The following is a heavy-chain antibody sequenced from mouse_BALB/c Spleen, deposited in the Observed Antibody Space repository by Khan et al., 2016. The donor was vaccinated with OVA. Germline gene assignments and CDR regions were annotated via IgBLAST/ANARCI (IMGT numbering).Heavy chain of an antibody. CDR1: GYTFTTAG. CDR2: INTHSGVP. D-gene: IGHD2-5*01. J-gene: IGHJ4*01. CDR3: ARGGAAYDRNGGGAMEY. V-gene: IGHV9-4*02. Sequence: QIQLVQSGPELKKPGETVRISCKASGYTFTTAGIQWVQKMPGKGLKWIGWINTHSGVPKYAEDFKGRFAFSLEISVNTAYLQITNLKNEDTAKYFCARGGAAYDRNGGGAMEYWGQGTSVTVSS.